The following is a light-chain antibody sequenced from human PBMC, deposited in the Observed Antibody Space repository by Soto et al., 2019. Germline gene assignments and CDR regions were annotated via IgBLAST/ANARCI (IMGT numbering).Light chain of an antibody. J-gene: IGLJ1*01. CDR3: NSFTTTNPYV. CDR2: DVS. V-gene: IGLV2-14*03. Sequence: QSALTQPASVSGSPGQSITISCTGASSDVGGFDHVSWYQQHPGKVPRLLIYDVSSRPSGVSDRFSGSKSGNTASLTISGLQAEDEAGYYCNSFTTTNPYVFGTGTKVTVL. CDR1: SSDVGGFDH.